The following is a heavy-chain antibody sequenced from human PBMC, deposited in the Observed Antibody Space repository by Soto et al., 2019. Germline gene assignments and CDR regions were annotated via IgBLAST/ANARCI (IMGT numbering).Heavy chain of an antibody. J-gene: IGHJ4*02. CDR1: GFTFSSYS. CDR2: ISSSSSTI. D-gene: IGHD6-6*01. V-gene: IGHV3-48*02. Sequence: EVQLVESGGGLVQPGGSLRLSCAASGFTFSSYSMNWVRQAPGKGLEWVSYISSSSSTIYYADSVKGRFTISRDNAKNSLYLHMNSLRDEDTAVYYCARDGFTRGSSSFDYWGQGTLVTVSS. CDR3: ARDGFTRGSSSFDY.